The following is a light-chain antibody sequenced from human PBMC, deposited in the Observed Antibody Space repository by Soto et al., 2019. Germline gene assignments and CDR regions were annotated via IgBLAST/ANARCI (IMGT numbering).Light chain of an antibody. CDR2: LAS. CDR3: QQSNTYSWT. J-gene: IGKJ1*01. V-gene: IGKV1-5*03. Sequence: DIQMTQSPSTLSASVGDTVTVTCRASQSISNWLAWYQQKPGKAPKLLIYLASSLESGVPSRFSGSGSGTEFTLTISNLQPDDFATYYCQQSNTYSWTFGQGTKVDI. CDR1: QSISNW.